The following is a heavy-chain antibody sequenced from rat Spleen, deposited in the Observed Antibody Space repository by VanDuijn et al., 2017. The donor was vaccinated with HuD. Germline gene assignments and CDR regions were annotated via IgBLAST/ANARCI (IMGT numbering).Heavy chain of an antibody. CDR2: ISYDGSST. CDR3: ARQDYGGYYFDY. V-gene: IGHV5-29*01. CDR1: GFTFSNYG. Sequence: EVQLVESGGGLVQPGRSLKLSCAASGFTFSNYGMAWVRQAPTKGLEWVATISYDGSSTYYRDSVKGRFTISRDNAKSTLYLQMDSLRSEDTATYYCARQDYGGYYFDYWGQGVMVTVSS. J-gene: IGHJ2*01. D-gene: IGHD1-11*01.